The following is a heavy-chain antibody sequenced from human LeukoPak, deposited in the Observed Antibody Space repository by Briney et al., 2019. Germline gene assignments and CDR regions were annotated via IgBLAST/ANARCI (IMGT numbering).Heavy chain of an antibody. CDR3: AKDVTYDFWSGYSKHFDY. CDR2: ISNNGGYT. V-gene: IGHV3-23*01. J-gene: IGHJ4*02. D-gene: IGHD3-3*01. CDR1: GFTFSSSA. Sequence: GGSLRLSCAASGFTFSSSAMSWVRQAPGKGLEWVSAISNNGGYTYYADSVQGRFTISRDNSKNTLYLQMNSLRAEDTAVYYCAKDVTYDFWSGYSKHFDYWGQGTLVTVSS.